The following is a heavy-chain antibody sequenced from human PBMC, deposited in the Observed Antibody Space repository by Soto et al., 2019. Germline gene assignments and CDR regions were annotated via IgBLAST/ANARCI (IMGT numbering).Heavy chain of an antibody. J-gene: IGHJ5*02. CDR3: ARRYNWNSNWFDP. CDR2: IYYSGIT. V-gene: IGHV4-59*01. CDR1: GGSLSSYY. D-gene: IGHD1-7*01. Sequence: LTCTVSGGSLSSYYWSWIRQPPGKGLELIGYIYYSGITNYNTSLKNRVSISVDTSKNQFSLKLSSVTAADTAVYYCARRYNWNSNWFDPWGQGTLVTVSS.